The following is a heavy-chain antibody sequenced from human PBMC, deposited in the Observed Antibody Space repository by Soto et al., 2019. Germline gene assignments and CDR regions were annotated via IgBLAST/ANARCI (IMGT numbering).Heavy chain of an antibody. V-gene: IGHV3-23*01. Sequence: PGGSLRLSCAASGFTFSSYAMSWVRQAPGKGLEWVSAISGSGGSTYYADSVKGRFTISRDNSKNTLYLQMNSLRAEDTAVYYCAKDREEKGPNYGSGSYTFDYWGQGTLVTVS. CDR1: GFTFSSYA. CDR2: ISGSGGST. J-gene: IGHJ4*02. CDR3: AKDREEKGPNYGSGSYTFDY. D-gene: IGHD3-10*01.